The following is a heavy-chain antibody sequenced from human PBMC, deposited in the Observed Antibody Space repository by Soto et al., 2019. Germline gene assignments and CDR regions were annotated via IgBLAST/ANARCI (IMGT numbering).Heavy chain of an antibody. J-gene: IGHJ6*02. D-gene: IGHD6-13*01. CDR2: IYPGDSDT. CDR1: GYSFSSYW. Sequence: GESLKISCKGSGYSFSSYWIGWVRQMPGKGLEWMGIIYPGDSDTRYSPSFQGRVTISADKSISTPYLQWSSLKASDTAMYYCARFQQLAQNSNYYYGMDVWGQGTTVTVSS. V-gene: IGHV5-51*01. CDR3: ARFQQLAQNSNYYYGMDV.